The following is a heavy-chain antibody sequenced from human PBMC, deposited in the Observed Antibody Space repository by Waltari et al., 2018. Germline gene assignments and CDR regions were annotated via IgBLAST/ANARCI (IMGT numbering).Heavy chain of an antibody. J-gene: IGHJ4*02. V-gene: IGHV3-48*03. CDR3: ARRFDS. CDR1: GFTFSSYG. CDR2: ISGSGTTI. Sequence: EVQLVESGGGLVQPGGSLRLSCAASGFTFSSYGMNWVRQAPGKGLEWISYISGSGTTISYADSVKGRFTISRDDAENSLYLQMNSLRAEDTALYYCARRFDSWGQGTRVTVSS.